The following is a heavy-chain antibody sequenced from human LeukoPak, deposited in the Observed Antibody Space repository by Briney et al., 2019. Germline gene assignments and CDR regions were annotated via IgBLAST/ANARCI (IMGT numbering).Heavy chain of an antibody. CDR2: INPNSGGT. CDR1: GYSFTDYY. D-gene: IGHD2-2*01. V-gene: IGHV1-2*02. Sequence: ASVKVSCKTSGYSFTDYYMHWVRQAPGQGLEWMGWINPNSGGTSSAQKFQGRVTMTRDPSITTVYMEVRWLTSDDTAIYYCARADSLEGAPYLIGPWGQGTLVTVSS. CDR3: ARADSLEGAPYLIGP. J-gene: IGHJ5*02.